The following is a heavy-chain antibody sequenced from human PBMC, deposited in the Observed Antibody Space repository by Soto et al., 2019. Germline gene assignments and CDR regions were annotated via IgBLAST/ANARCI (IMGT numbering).Heavy chain of an antibody. V-gene: IGHV4-34*01. CDR1: VVSFRGYY. CDR2: INYSGST. CDR3: ARDSGGLRLGESSLYGEKDSFDV. Sequence: AENLFPTCGVSVVSFRGYYLSWVRQAPGKGVEWIGEINYSGSTKFNPSLKSRVTLSIDTSKDQFSLRLSSVTAADTAVYYCARDSGGLRLGESSLYGEKDSFDVWDQGTLVT. D-gene: IGHD3-16*02. J-gene: IGHJ3*01.